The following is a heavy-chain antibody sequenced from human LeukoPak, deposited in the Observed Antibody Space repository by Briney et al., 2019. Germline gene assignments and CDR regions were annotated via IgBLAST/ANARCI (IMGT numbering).Heavy chain of an antibody. Sequence: GGSLRLSCAVSGFTFSSYSMNWVRRATGKGLDLVSSISSCSSYIYCADSVKGRLTISRDNAKNSLYRQMNSLRAEDTAVYYCARDLGVYYYDSSGYAFDPWGQGTLVTVSS. CDR3: ARDLGVYYYDSSGYAFDP. CDR1: GFTFSSYS. J-gene: IGHJ5*02. V-gene: IGHV3-21*01. D-gene: IGHD3-22*01. CDR2: ISSCSSYI.